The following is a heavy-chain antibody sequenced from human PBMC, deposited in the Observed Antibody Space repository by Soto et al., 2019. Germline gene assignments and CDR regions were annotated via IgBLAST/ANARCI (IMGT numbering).Heavy chain of an antibody. D-gene: IGHD3-16*02. J-gene: IGHJ6*02. CDR1: GFSLSSTGVG. Sequence: SGPTLVNPSQTLTLTCTFSGFSLSSTGVGVAWIRQHPGKALEWLAVIYWDDDKRYSTSLKNRLTVSKDTAKNQVVLTMTNVAPADTATYYCAHGTFGGIIVAGAMDVWGQGTTVTVSS. CDR3: AHGTFGGIIVAGAMDV. CDR2: IYWDDDK. V-gene: IGHV2-5*02.